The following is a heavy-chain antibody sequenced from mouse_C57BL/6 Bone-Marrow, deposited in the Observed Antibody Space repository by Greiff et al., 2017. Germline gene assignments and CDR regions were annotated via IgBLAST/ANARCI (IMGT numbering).Heavy chain of an antibody. J-gene: IGHJ2*01. D-gene: IGHD2-12*01. CDR2: ISSGSSTI. CDR3: ASAYYIY. CDR1: GFTFSDYG. V-gene: IGHV5-17*01. Sequence: EVKLEESGGGLVKPGGSLKLSCAASGFTFSDYGMHWVRQAPEKGLEWVAYISSGSSTIYYADTVKGRFTISRDNAKNTLFLQMTSLRSEDTAMYYCASAYYIYWGQGTTLTVSS.